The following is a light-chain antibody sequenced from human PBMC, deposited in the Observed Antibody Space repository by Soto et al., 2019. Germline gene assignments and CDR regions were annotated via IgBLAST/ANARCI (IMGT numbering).Light chain of an antibody. Sequence: QSVLTQPASVSGSPGQSITISCTGTSSDIGGYKYVSWYQQHPGKAPKLMIYEVSNRPSGVSNRFFGSKSGNTASLTISGLQTEDEADYYCSSYTSITTHVVFGGGTKVTV. V-gene: IGLV2-14*01. CDR3: SSYTSITTHVV. CDR1: SSDIGGYKY. CDR2: EVS. J-gene: IGLJ2*01.